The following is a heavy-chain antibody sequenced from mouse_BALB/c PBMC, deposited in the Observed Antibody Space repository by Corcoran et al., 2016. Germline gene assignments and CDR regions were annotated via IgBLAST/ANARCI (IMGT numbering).Heavy chain of an antibody. CDR2: ILPGSGST. V-gene: IGHV1-9*01. D-gene: IGHD3-1*01. CDR3: APRGLFAY. Sequence: QVQLQQSGAELMKPGASVKISCKATGYTFSSYWIEWVKQRPGHSLEWIGEILPGSGSTNYNEKFKGKATFTADTSSNTAYMQLSSLTSEDSAFDYRAPRGLFAYWGQGTLVTVSA. CDR1: GYTFSSYW. J-gene: IGHJ3*01.